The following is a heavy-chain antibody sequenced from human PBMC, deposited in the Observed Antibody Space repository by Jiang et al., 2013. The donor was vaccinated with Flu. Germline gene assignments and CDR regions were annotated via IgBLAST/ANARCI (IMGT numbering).Heavy chain of an antibody. CDR1: DGSISSYF. Sequence: YGPGLVKPSETLSLSCTVSDGSISSYFWSWIRQPAGKGLEYIGRMYSSGTTNYNPSLKSRVTMSVDTSKKQFSLRLNSVTAADTAVYYCARGGDGYDPTFAFDVWGQGTMVTVSS. J-gene: IGHJ3*01. CDR3: ARGGDGYDPTFAFDV. V-gene: IGHV4-4*07. CDR2: MYSSGTT. D-gene: IGHD5-12*01.